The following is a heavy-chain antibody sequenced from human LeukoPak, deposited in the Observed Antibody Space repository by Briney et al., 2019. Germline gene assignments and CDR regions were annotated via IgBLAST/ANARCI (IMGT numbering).Heavy chain of an antibody. J-gene: IGHJ4*02. CDR2: ITGSGATT. D-gene: IGHD2-15*01. V-gene: IGHV3-23*01. CDR1: GFTFSGYA. Sequence: GGSLRLSCAASGFTFSGYAMSWVRQAPGKGLEWVPLITGSGATTYYADSVRGRFTVSRDNSKNTLYLQMNSLRAEDTAVYFCAKGDCGGTCLLIDNWGQGTLVTVSS. CDR3: AKGDCGGTCLLIDN.